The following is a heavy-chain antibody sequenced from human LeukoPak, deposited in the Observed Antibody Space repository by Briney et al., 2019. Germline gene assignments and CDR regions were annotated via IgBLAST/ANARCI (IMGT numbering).Heavy chain of an antibody. V-gene: IGHV3-7*01. J-gene: IGHJ4*02. Sequence: GGSLRLSCVASGFTFSSYWMSWVRQAPGKGLEWVANIKQDESEKYYVDSVKGRFTISRDNAKNSLYLQVNSLRAEDTALYYCARGYGQWAYWGQGTLVTVSS. D-gene: IGHD2-8*01. CDR3: ARGYGQWAY. CDR1: GFTFSSYW. CDR2: IKQDESEK.